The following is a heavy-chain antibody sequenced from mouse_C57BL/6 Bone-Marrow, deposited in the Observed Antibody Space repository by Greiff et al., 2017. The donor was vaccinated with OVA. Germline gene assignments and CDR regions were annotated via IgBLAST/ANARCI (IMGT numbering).Heavy chain of an antibody. D-gene: IGHD2-5*01. CDR1: GYSFTGYY. CDR2: INPSTGGT. CDR3: ARYSREFAY. Sequence: EVQLQQSGPELVKPGASVKISCKASGYSFTGYYMNWVKQSPEKSLEWIGEINPSTGGTTYNQKFKAKATLTADKSSSTAYMQLKSLTSEDSAVYYCARYSREFAYWGQGTLVTVSA. V-gene: IGHV1-42*01. J-gene: IGHJ3*01.